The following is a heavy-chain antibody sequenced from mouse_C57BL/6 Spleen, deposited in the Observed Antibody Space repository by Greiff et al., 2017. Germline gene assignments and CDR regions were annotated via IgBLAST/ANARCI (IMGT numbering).Heavy chain of an antibody. V-gene: IGHV1-9*01. CDR3: ASGGNAWFAY. J-gene: IGHJ3*01. CDR1: GYTFTGYW. D-gene: IGHD1-1*02. Sequence: VQLQQSGAELMKPGASVKLSCKATGYTFTGYWIEWVKQRPGHGLEWIGEILPGSGSTSYNEKFKGKATFTADTSSNTASMQISSLSTEDSAIYYCASGGNAWFAYWGQGTLVTVSA. CDR2: ILPGSGST.